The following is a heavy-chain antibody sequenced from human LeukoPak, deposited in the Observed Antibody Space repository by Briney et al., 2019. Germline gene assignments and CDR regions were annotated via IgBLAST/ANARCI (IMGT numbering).Heavy chain of an antibody. Sequence: ASVKVSCKASGYTFTGNFIHWVRQAPGQGLEWVGLINPKSGDTTYAQRFQGRLTLTRDTSIRTAFMELGSLGSDDTAVYYCARGGIAVPACDIWGRGTMLSV. CDR2: INPKSGDT. CDR3: ARGGIAVPACDI. V-gene: IGHV1-2*02. J-gene: IGHJ3*02. CDR1: GYTFTGNF. D-gene: IGHD1-26*01.